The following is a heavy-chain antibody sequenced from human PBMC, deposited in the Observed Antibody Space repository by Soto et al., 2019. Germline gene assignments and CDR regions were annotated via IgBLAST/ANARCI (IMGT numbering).Heavy chain of an antibody. V-gene: IGHV1-8*01. CDR1: GYSFTNND. Sequence: ASVKVSCKASGYSFTNNDFSWVRQATGQGLERMGWMNPGSGDTGYAQKFQGRVTMTRDISIATAYMELSSLRSDDTAIYYCASRETFGSLNWFDPWGQGTLVTVSS. J-gene: IGHJ5*02. CDR2: MNPGSGDT. CDR3: ASRETFGSLNWFDP. D-gene: IGHD3-16*01.